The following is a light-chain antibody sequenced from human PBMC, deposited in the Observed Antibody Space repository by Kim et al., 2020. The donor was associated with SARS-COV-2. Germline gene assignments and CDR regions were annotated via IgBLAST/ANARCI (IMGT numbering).Light chain of an antibody. J-gene: IGKJ1*01. CDR2: GAS. CDR3: QQSYNTPRT. Sequence: ASVGDRVTITCRASRSISSYLNWYQQKPGKAPNLLIYGASSLQSGVPSRFSGSGSGTDFTLTISSLQPEDFATYYCQQSYNTPRTFGQGTKVDIK. CDR1: RSISSY. V-gene: IGKV1-39*01.